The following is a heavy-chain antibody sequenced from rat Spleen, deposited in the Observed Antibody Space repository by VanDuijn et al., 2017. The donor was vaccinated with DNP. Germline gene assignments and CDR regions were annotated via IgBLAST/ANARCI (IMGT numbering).Heavy chain of an antibody. CDR3: ARWGDYFDY. CDR1: GFSITSYY. J-gene: IGHJ2*01. CDR2: ISYSGRT. V-gene: IGHV3-1*01. Sequence: EVQLQESGPGLVKPSQSLSLTCSVTGFSITSYYWGWIRQFPGNKMAYIGHISYSGRTNYNPSLKRRISITRDTSRNQFFLQLNSVTTEDTATYYCARWGDYFDYWGQGVMVTVSS.